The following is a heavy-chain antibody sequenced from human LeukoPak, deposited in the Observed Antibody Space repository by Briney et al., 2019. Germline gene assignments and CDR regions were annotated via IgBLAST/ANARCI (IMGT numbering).Heavy chain of an antibody. CDR1: GGSISSYY. Sequence: ASETLSLTCTVSGGSISSYYWSWIRQPAGKGLDWIGRVHTSGSTNYNPSLKSRVTMSVDTAKNQFSLKLTSVTAADTAVYYCASLGNWGQGTLVTVSS. D-gene: IGHD1-1*01. J-gene: IGHJ4*02. CDR3: ASLGN. CDR2: VHTSGST. V-gene: IGHV4-4*07.